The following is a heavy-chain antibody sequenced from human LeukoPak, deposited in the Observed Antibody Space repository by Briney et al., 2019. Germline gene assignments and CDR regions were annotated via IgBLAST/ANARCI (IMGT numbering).Heavy chain of an antibody. Sequence: PGGSLRLSCAASGFTFNTYAMSWVRQAPGKGLEWVSTIYATHFTYHADSVKGRFTVSRDDSKNTLYLQMNSLRAEDTALYYRAKDYLKVNGIYDAFDVWGQGTMVTVSS. CDR1: GFTFNTYA. V-gene: IGHV3-23*01. CDR2: IYATHFT. CDR3: AKDYLKVNGIYDAFDV. D-gene: IGHD1-26*01. J-gene: IGHJ3*01.